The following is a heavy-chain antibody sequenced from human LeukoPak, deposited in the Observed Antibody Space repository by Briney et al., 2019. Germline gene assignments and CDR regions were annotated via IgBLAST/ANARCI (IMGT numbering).Heavy chain of an antibody. CDR3: ARRSYGPNQLDY. CDR2: IYYSGST. V-gene: IGHV4-59*01. D-gene: IGHD5-18*01. Sequence: PSETLSLTCTVSGGSISSYYWSWIRQPPGKGLEWIGYIYYSGSTNYNPSLKSRVTISVDTSKNHFSLKLSSVTAADTAVYYCARRSYGPNQLDYWGQGTLVTVSS. CDR1: GGSISSYY. J-gene: IGHJ4*02.